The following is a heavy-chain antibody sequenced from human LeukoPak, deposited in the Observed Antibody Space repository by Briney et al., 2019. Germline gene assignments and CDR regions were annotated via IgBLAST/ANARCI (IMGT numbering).Heavy chain of an antibody. CDR1: GFPYCSYW. V-gene: IGHV3-74*01. J-gene: IGHJ4*02. D-gene: IGHD6-19*01. Sequence: GGSLRLSCAASGFPYCSYWMLWLPQAPGKALVWVSRINSDASTTSYADSAMGRFTTSRDNAKNTLYLQMNSLRAEDTAVYYCARVIYSGWEGELSDWGQGTLVTVSS. CDR2: INSDASTT. CDR3: ARVIYSGWEGELSD.